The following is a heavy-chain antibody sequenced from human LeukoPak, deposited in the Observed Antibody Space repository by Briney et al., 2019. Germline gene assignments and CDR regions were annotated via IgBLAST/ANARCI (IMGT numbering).Heavy chain of an antibody. CDR3: ARPVDTGTDAFDI. D-gene: IGHD5-18*01. CDR1: GDSISSYY. V-gene: IGHV4-59*01. J-gene: IGHJ3*02. Sequence: SETLSLTCTVSGDSISSYYWSWIRQPPGKGLEWIGYIYDSGSTNYNPSLKSRVTISVDTTKNQFSLKLSSVTAADTAVYYCARPVDTGTDAFDIWGQGTMVTVSS. CDR2: IYDSGST.